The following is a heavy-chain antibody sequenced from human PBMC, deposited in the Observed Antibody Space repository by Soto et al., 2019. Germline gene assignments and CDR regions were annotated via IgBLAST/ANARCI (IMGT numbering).Heavy chain of an antibody. Sequence: EVQLVESGGGLVKPGGSLRLSCAASGFTFSSYSMNWVRQAPGKGLEWVSSISSSSSYIYYADSVKGRFTISRDNAKNSLYLQMNSLRAEDTAVYYCARIGQQLVMGIDYWGQGTLVTVSS. CDR1: GFTFSSYS. CDR3: ARIGQQLVMGIDY. V-gene: IGHV3-21*01. J-gene: IGHJ4*02. D-gene: IGHD6-13*01. CDR2: ISSSSSYI.